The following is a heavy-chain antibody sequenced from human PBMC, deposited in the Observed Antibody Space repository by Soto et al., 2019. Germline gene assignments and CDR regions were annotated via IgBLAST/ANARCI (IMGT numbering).Heavy chain of an antibody. CDR3: ARGYYGSGSYYNVDWFDP. V-gene: IGHV4-4*02. D-gene: IGHD3-10*01. Sequence: SETLSLTCTVSGGCISSSNWWSWVRQPPGKGLEWIGYIYYSGSTNYNPSLKSRVTISVDTSKNQFSLKLSSVTAADTAVYYCARGYYGSGSYYNVDWFDPWGQGTLVTVSS. J-gene: IGHJ5*02. CDR1: GGCISSSNW. CDR2: IYYSGST.